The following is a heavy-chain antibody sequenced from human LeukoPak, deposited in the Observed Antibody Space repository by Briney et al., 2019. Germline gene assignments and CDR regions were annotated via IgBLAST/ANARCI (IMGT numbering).Heavy chain of an antibody. J-gene: IGHJ4*02. V-gene: IGHV1-2*02. CDR3: ARTRNTMVRGVIIGYFDY. D-gene: IGHD3-10*01. Sequence: ASVKVSCKASGYTFTGYYMHWVRQAPGQGLEWMGWINPNSGGTNYAQKFQGRVTMTRDTSISTAYMELSRLRFDDTAVYYCARTRNTMVRGVIIGYFDYWGQGTLVTVSS. CDR1: GYTFTGYY. CDR2: INPNSGGT.